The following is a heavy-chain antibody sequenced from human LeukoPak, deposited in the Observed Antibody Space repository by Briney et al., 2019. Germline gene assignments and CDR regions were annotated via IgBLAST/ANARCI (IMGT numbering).Heavy chain of an antibody. CDR3: AKGYYDSSGPLAD. Sequence: PGGSLGLSCAASGFTFDDYAMHWVRQAPGKGLEWVSGISWNSGSIGYADSVKGRFTISRDNAKNSLYLQMNSLRAEDTALYYCAKGYYDSSGPLADWGQGTLVTVSS. D-gene: IGHD3-22*01. J-gene: IGHJ4*02. V-gene: IGHV3-9*01. CDR1: GFTFDDYA. CDR2: ISWNSGSI.